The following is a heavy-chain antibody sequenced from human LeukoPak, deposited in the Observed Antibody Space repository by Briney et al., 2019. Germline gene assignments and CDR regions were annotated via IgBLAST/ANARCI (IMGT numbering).Heavy chain of an antibody. D-gene: IGHD6-13*01. CDR3: AKVYSSSWADGFQH. V-gene: IGHV3-23*01. J-gene: IGHJ1*01. CDR1: GFTFSSYS. Sequence: GGSLRLSCAASGFTFSSYSMNWVRQAPGKGLEWVSAISGSGGSTYYADSVKGRFTISRDNSKNTLYLQMNSLRAEDTAVYYCAKVYSSSWADGFQHWGQGTLVTVSS. CDR2: ISGSGGST.